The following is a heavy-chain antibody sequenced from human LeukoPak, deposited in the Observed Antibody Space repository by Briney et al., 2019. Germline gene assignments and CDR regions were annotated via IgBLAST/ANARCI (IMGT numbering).Heavy chain of an antibody. CDR2: IRGGGGSA. J-gene: IGHJ4*02. V-gene: IGHV3-23*01. D-gene: IGHD4-17*01. CDR1: GFTFSAYA. CDR3: AKDVYGDYGGLDY. Sequence: PGGSLRLSCTASGFTFSAYAMMWVRQAPGKGPEWVSAIRGGGGSAFYADSVKGRFAISRDNSKNTLYLQMNSLRAEDTAVYYCAKDVYGDYGGLDYWGQGTLVTVSS.